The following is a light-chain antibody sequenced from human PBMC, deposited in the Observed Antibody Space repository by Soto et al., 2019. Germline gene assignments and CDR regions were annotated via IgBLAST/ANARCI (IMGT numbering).Light chain of an antibody. Sequence: AIPMTQSPSSLSASVGDRVTITCRASPGMRNGLGWYQQKPEKAPKLLIYAASSLQNGVPSRLSGSGSGTDFTLSISSLQPEDFATYFGLHDYNCPRTCGQGTQVEIK. CDR2: AAS. J-gene: IGKJ1*01. CDR3: LHDYNCPRT. CDR1: PGMRNG. V-gene: IGKV1-6*01.